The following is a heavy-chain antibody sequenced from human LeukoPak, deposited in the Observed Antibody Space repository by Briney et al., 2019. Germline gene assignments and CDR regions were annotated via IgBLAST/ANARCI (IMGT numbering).Heavy chain of an antibody. V-gene: IGHV4-61*02. CDR3: GSGGVGRLDS. J-gene: IGHJ5*01. CDR1: GGSISSGGYY. CDR2: IYTSGST. D-gene: IGHD6-25*01. Sequence: PSETLSLTCTVSGGSISSGGYYWSWIRQPAGKGLEWIGRIYTSGSTNYNPSLKSRVTMSVDTSKNQFSLKLSSVTAADTAVYFCGSGGVGRLDSWGQGTLVTVSS.